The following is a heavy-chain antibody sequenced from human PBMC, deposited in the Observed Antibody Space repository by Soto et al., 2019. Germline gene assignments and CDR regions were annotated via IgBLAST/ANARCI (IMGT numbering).Heavy chain of an antibody. J-gene: IGHJ6*02. CDR2: IYYSGST. V-gene: IGHV4-39*01. CDR1: GGSISSSSYY. Sequence: SETLSLTCTVSGGSISSSSYYWGWIRRPPGKGLEWIGSIYYSGSTYYNPSLKSRVTISVDTSKNQFSLKLSSVTAADTAVYYCARRGAVAGIVSDRGYYGMDVWGQGTTVTVSS. CDR3: ARRGAVAGIVSDRGYYGMDV. D-gene: IGHD6-19*01.